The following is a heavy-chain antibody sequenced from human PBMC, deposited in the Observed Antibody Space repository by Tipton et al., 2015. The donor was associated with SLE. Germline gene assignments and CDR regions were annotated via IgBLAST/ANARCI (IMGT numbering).Heavy chain of an antibody. CDR3: ARHPVAGYTYYMDV. D-gene: IGHD5-24*01. J-gene: IGHJ6*03. CDR1: GYIFSTYG. Sequence: QVQLVQSGPEVKKPGASVKVSCRASGYIFSTYGISWVRQAPGQGLEWMGWINPYNDNTDYVELLQGRVTMTTDTSTATAYMELTSLNSGHTAIYFCARHPVAGYTYYMDVWGTGITATVSS. V-gene: IGHV1-18*01. CDR2: INPYNDNT.